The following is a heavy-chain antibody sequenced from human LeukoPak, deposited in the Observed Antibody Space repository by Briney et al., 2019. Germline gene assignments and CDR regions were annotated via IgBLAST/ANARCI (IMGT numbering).Heavy chain of an antibody. D-gene: IGHD6-19*01. CDR3: ARDEDSGIAVAGSFDY. V-gene: IGHV3-7*01. Sequence: QTGGSLRLSCAASGFTFSSYGMHWVRQAPGKGLEWVANIKQDGSEKYYVDSVKGRFTISRDNAKNSLYLQMNSLRAEDTAVYYCARDEDSGIAVAGSFDYWGQGTLVTVSS. CDR1: GFTFSSYG. CDR2: IKQDGSEK. J-gene: IGHJ4*02.